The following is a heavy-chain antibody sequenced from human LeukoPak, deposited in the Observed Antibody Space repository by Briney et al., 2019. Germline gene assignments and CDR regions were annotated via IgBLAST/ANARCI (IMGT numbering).Heavy chain of an antibody. CDR2: ISTNTGNP. CDR1: GYTFTSYL. V-gene: IGHV7-4-1*02. J-gene: IGHJ3*02. D-gene: IGHD3-22*01. CDR3: ARLVVPDAFDI. Sequence: ASVKVSCKASGYTFTSYLMNWVRQAPGQGLEWMGWISTNTGNPTYVQGFIGRFVFSLDTSVSAAYLQISSLKAEDTAVYYCARLVVPDAFDIWGQGTMVTVSS.